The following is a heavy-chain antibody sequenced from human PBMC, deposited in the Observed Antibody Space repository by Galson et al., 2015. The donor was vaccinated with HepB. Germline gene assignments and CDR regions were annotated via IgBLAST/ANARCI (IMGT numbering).Heavy chain of an antibody. J-gene: IGHJ4*02. CDR3: AKDDAGIGMSY. V-gene: IGHV3-7*03. CDR2: IKLGGSDK. CDR1: GFIFGSYW. Sequence: SLRLSCAASGFIFGSYWMSWVRQAPGKGLEWVANIKLGGSDKYYVDSVKGRFTISRDNAKNSLYLQMNNLRAEDTAIYYCAKDDAGIGMSYWGRGTLVTVFS. D-gene: IGHD6-13*01.